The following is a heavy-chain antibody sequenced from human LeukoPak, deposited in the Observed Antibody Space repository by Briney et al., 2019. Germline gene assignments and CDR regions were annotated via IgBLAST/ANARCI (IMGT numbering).Heavy chain of an antibody. J-gene: IGHJ3*02. D-gene: IGHD6-19*01. CDR2: IDPSDSYT. Sequence: GESLRISCKGSGYSFTSYWISWVCQMPGKGLEWMGRIDPSDSYTNYSPSFQGHVTISADKSISTAYLQWSSLKASDTAMYYCASLLDSSGWANDAFDIWGQGTMVTVSS. V-gene: IGHV5-10-1*01. CDR1: GYSFTSYW. CDR3: ASLLDSSGWANDAFDI.